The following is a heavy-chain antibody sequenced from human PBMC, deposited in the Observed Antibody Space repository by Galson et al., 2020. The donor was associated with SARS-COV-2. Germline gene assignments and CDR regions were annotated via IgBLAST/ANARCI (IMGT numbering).Heavy chain of an antibody. CDR2: IYYSGST. CDR3: ARGENYCSSTSCPLYYYYYYMDV. CDR1: GGSISSYY. V-gene: IGHV4-59*01. J-gene: IGHJ6*03. Sequence: SETLSLTCTVSGGSISSYYWSWIRQPPGKGLEWIGYIYYSGSTNYNPSLKSRVTISVDTSKNQFSLKLSSVTAADTAVYYCARGENYCSSTSCPLYYYYYYMDVWGKGTTVTVSS. D-gene: IGHD2-2*01.